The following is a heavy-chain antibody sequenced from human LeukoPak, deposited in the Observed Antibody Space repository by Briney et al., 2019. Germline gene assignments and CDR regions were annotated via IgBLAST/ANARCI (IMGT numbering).Heavy chain of an antibody. CDR2: IDYSGST. J-gene: IGHJ4*02. CDR3: ACSSGWSTFDY. CDR1: GGSISSSSYQ. D-gene: IGHD6-19*01. Sequence: PSETLSLTCTVSGGSISSSSYQWGWIRQPPGKGLEWIGIIDYSGSTHYNPSLKRRVYISVDTSKNQFSLKLTSVTAADTAVYYCACSSGWSTFDYWGQGTLLTVSS. V-gene: IGHV4-39*07.